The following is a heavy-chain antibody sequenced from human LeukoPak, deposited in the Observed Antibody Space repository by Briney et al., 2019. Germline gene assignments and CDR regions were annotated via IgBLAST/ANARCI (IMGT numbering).Heavy chain of an antibody. V-gene: IGHV3-23*01. Sequence: GGSRRLSCAASGFTFSSYAMSWVRQAPGKGLEWVSAISGSGGSTYYADSVKGRFTISRDNSKNTLYLQMNSLRAEDTAVYYCAKATDIAAAGTDYFDYWGQGTLVTVSS. CDR1: GFTFSSYA. J-gene: IGHJ4*02. CDR2: ISGSGGST. CDR3: AKATDIAAAGTDYFDY. D-gene: IGHD6-13*01.